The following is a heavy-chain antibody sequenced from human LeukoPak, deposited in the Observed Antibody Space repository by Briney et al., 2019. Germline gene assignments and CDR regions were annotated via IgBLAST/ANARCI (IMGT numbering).Heavy chain of an antibody. CDR1: GYTFTTYY. V-gene: IGHV1-46*01. CDR3: ALYSSTWY. J-gene: IGHJ4*02. CDR2: INPTGGTT. Sequence: ASVKVSCKASGYTFTTYYVHWVRQAPGQGLEWMGIINPTGGTTTYAQKFQGRVTMTRDTSTSTVFMEMNSLGSEDTAVYYCALYSSTWYWGQGTLVTVSS. D-gene: IGHD6-13*01.